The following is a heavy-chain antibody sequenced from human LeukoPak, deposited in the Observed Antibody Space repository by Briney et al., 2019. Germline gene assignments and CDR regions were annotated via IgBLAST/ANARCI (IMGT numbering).Heavy chain of an antibody. CDR2: ISGSGGST. J-gene: IGHJ4*02. D-gene: IGHD4-17*01. Sequence: PGGTLRVSCAASGFTFSSYAMSWVRKAPGKGLEWVSAISGSGGSTYYADSVKGRFTISRDNSKNTLHLQMNSLRAEDTAVYYCAKHATVTTNHFDYWGQGTLVTVSS. CDR3: AKHATVTTNHFDY. V-gene: IGHV3-23*01. CDR1: GFTFSSYA.